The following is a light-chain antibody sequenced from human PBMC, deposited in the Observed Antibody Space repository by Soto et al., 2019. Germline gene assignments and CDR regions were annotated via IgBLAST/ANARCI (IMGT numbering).Light chain of an antibody. V-gene: IGKV3-11*01. CDR2: DAS. CDR1: QSVSSY. CDR3: QQRSNWPPFLT. Sequence: EIVLTQSPATLSLSPGERATLSCRASQSVSSYLAWYQQKPGQAPRLLIYDASNRATGIPARFSGSGSVTDFDLTISSLEPEDFAVYYCQQRSNWPPFLTFGGGTKVEIK. J-gene: IGKJ4*01.